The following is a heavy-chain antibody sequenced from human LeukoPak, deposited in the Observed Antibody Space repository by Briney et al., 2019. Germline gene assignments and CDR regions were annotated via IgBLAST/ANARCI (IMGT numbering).Heavy chain of an antibody. CDR3: AKSDYYDSSGYYYGSDY. J-gene: IGHJ4*02. D-gene: IGHD3-22*01. CDR2: ISGSGGST. CDR1: GYTFSSYA. V-gene: IGHV3-23*01. Sequence: GGSLRLSCAASGYTFSSYAMTWVRQAPGKGLEWVSGISGSGGSTYYADSVKGRFTISRDNSKNTLYVQMNSLRAEDTAVYYCAKSDYYDSSGYYYGSDYWGQGTLVTVSS.